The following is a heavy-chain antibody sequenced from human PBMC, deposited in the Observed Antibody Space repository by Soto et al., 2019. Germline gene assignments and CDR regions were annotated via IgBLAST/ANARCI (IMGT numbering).Heavy chain of an antibody. CDR2: ISRDGTNT. D-gene: IGHD3-22*01. J-gene: IGHJ5*02. V-gene: IGHV3-43*01. Sequence: EVQLVQSGGVVVQPGGSLRLSCAASGFTFDDDNMHWVRQAPGKGLEWVSLISRDGTNTNYAESVKGRFTISRDNSKNSLYLQMKSLRTEDTALYYCVKETYYYDVSSYYPLGSWGQGTLFTVSS. CDR3: VKETYYYDVSSYYPLGS. CDR1: GFTFDDDN.